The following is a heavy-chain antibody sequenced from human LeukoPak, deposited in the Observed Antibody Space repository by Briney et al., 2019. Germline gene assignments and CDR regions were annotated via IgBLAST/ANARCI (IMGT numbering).Heavy chain of an antibody. CDR2: ISASGSGT. CDR1: GFTFGTYA. J-gene: IGHJ4*02. Sequence: PGGSLRLSCAASGFTFGTYAMSWVRQAPGKGLEWVSAISASGSGTYYADSVRGRFTISRDTSKNTLYLQMYGLKTEDTAVYYCARDAWGLGDYWGQGTLVTVSS. D-gene: IGHD7-27*01. CDR3: ARDAWGLGDY. V-gene: IGHV3-23*01.